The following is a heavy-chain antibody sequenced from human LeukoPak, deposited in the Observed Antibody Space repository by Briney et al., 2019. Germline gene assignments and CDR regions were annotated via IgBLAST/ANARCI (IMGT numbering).Heavy chain of an antibody. CDR3: ARAGVVEMATIGFDY. V-gene: IGHV1-3*01. CDR2: INAGTGQA. J-gene: IGHJ4*02. CDR1: GYTFSSYA. D-gene: IGHD5-24*01. Sequence: ASVKVSCKASGYTFSSYAIHWVRQAPGQRLEWMGWINAGTGQAKYSQKFQRRVTITRDTSASTAYVELSSLRSEDTAVYSCARAGVVEMATIGFDYWGLGTLVTVSS.